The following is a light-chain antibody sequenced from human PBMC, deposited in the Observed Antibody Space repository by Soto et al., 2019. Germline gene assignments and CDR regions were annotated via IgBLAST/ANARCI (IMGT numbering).Light chain of an antibody. CDR1: SSDVGGYNY. V-gene: IGLV2-14*01. CDR3: SSYTSSYTRV. J-gene: IGLJ1*01. Sequence: QPASVSGSPGQSITISCTGTSSDVGGYNYVSWYQQHPGKAPKLMIFEVSNRPSGVSNRFSGSKSGNTASLTISGLQAEDEADYYCSSYTSSYTRVFGTGTKLTVL. CDR2: EVS.